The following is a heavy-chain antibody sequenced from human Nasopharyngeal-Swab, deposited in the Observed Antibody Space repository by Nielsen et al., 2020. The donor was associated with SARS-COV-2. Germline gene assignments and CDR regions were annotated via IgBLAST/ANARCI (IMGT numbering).Heavy chain of an antibody. CDR1: GFTFSSYG. D-gene: IGHD3-3*01. Sequence: SCAASGFTFSSYGMHWVRQAPGKGLEWVAVIWYDGSNKYYADSVKGRFTISRDNSKNTLYLQMNSLRAEDTAVYYCARDRSLRFLEWLLLYWGQGTLVTVSS. CDR2: IWYDGSNK. J-gene: IGHJ4*02. V-gene: IGHV3-33*01. CDR3: ARDRSLRFLEWLLLY.